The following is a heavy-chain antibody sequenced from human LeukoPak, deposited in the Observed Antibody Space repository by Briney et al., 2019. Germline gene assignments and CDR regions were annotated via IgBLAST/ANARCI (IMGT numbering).Heavy chain of an antibody. Sequence: PSETLSLTCTVSGGSISSYYWSWIRQPPGKGLEWIGYIYYSGSTNYNPSLKSRVTISVDTSKNQFSLKLSSVTAADTAVYYCARRGHTVAGTSWVYGMDVWGQGTTVTVSS. CDR1: GGSISSYY. D-gene: IGHD6-19*01. V-gene: IGHV4-59*12. J-gene: IGHJ6*02. CDR3: ARRGHTVAGTSWVYGMDV. CDR2: IYYSGST.